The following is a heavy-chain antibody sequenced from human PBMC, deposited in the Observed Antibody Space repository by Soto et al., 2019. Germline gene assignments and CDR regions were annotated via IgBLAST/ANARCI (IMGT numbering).Heavy chain of an antibody. CDR1: GYTFTSYD. J-gene: IGHJ6*03. D-gene: IGHD2-2*01. CDR3: ARGIGVVVPAARPSYYMDV. V-gene: IGHV1-8*01. CDR2: MNPNSGNT. Sequence: ASVKVSCKASGYTFTSYDINWVRQATGQGLEWMGWMNPNSGNTGYAQKFQGRVTMTRNTSISTAYMELSRLRSDDTAVYYCARGIGVVVPAARPSYYMDVWGKGTTVTVSS.